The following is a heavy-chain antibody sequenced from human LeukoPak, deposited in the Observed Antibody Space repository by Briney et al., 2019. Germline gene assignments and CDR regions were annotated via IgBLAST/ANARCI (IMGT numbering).Heavy chain of an antibody. D-gene: IGHD2-15*01. V-gene: IGHV1-2*02. J-gene: IGHJ4*02. CDR3: ARADIVVVVAAFDY. CDR2: INPNSGGT. CDR1: GYTFTGYY. Sequence: ASVTVSCTASGYTFTGYYMHWVGQAPGQGREWMGWINPNSGGTNYAQKFQGRVTITRDTSITTAYMELSRLRSDDTAVYYCARADIVVVVAAFDYWGQGTLVTVSS.